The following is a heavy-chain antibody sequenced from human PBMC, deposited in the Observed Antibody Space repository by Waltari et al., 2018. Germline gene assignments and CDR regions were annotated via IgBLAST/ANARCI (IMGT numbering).Heavy chain of an antibody. CDR3: AKDLYISGVGYYLYGMDV. J-gene: IGHJ6*02. CDR1: GFTFSNYG. V-gene: IGHV3-23*01. D-gene: IGHD6-19*01. CDR2: ISDSGGDT. Sequence: EVQLLESGGGLVQPGGSLRVSCAASGFTFSNYGMNWVRQAPGKGLEWVSAISDSGGDTYYADSVKGRFTISRDNSKNTLYLQLNSLRAEDTAVYHCAKDLYISGVGYYLYGMDVWGQGTTVTVSS.